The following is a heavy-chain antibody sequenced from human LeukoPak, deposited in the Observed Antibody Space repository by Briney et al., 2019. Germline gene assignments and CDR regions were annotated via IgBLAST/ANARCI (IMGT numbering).Heavy chain of an antibody. CDR2: IHSDGSST. Sequence: GGSLRLSCAASGFTFSSYWMHWVRQAPGKGLVWVSRIHSDGSSTNNADSVKGRFTISRDNAKNTLYLQMNSLRADDTAVYHCAKGGASSPYTYIDVWGKGTTVIVSS. CDR3: AKGGASSPYTYIDV. CDR1: GFTFSSYW. V-gene: IGHV3-74*01. J-gene: IGHJ6*04. D-gene: IGHD6-6*01.